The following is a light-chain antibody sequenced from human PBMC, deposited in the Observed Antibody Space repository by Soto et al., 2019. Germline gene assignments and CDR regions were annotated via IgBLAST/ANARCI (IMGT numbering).Light chain of an antibody. CDR3: QSYDGSLSGSV. Sequence: QPVLTQPPSVSGAPGQRVTISCTGSSSNTGAGYDVHWYQQVPGTAPKLLIYGNTKRPSGVPDRFSGSKSGTSASLAITGLHAEDEADYYCQSYDGSLSGSVFGGGTKLTV. J-gene: IGLJ2*01. CDR2: GNT. V-gene: IGLV1-40*01. CDR1: SSNTGAGYD.